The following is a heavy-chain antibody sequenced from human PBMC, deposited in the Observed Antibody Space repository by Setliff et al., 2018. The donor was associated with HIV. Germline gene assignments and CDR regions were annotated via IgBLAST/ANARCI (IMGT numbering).Heavy chain of an antibody. J-gene: IGHJ4*02. V-gene: IGHV1-2*04. Sequence: GASVKVSCKASGGTFSTYVINWVRQAPGQGLEWMGRINPNSGGTNYAQKFQGWVTVTRDTSISTAYMELSRLRSDDTAVYYCARDSALIVGAARFYFDYWGQGTLVTVSS. D-gene: IGHD1-26*01. CDR3: ARDSALIVGAARFYFDY. CDR2: INPNSGGT. CDR1: GGTFSTYV.